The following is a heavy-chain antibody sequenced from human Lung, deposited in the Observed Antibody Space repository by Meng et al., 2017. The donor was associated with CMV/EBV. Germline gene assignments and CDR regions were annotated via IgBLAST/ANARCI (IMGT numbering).Heavy chain of an antibody. CDR2: ISGSGGST. Sequence: GGSLRLXCAASGFTFISYAMSWVRQAPGKGLEWVSAISGSGGSTYYADSVKGRFTISRDNSKNTLYLQMNSLRAEDTAVYYCAKGIKKGSGSDYPYGMDVWXQGTTVTVSS. V-gene: IGHV3-23*01. J-gene: IGHJ6*01. D-gene: IGHD3-10*01. CDR1: GFTFISYA. CDR3: AKGIKKGSGSDYPYGMDV.